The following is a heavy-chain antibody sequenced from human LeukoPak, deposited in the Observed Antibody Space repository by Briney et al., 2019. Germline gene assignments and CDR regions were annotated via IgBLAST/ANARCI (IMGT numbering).Heavy chain of an antibody. CDR2: FYCSGRT. D-gene: IGHD6-6*01. CDR1: GGSFSSSSYY. Sequence: SETLSLTCTVSGGSFSSSSYYWGWIPQPPGKGLEWIGSFYCSGRTYYNPSLKTRVTISVDTSKNQFSLKLSSVTAADTAVYYCARLAWGFSSSQYFDYWGQGTLVTVSS. J-gene: IGHJ4*02. V-gene: IGHV4-39*01. CDR3: ARLAWGFSSSQYFDY.